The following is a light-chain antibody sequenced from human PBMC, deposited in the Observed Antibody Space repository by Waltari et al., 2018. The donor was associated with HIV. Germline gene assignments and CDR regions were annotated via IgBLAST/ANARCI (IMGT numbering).Light chain of an antibody. CDR3: SSYTATTAIL. J-gene: IGLJ3*02. CDR2: EVT. CDR1: NSDVGGYGY. Sequence: QSVLTQPASVSGSPGQSITISCTGTNSDVGGYGYVSWYQQHPGKAPKLLIYEVTPRPSGISSRFSGSKSGNTASMTISGLQAEDEADYYCSSYTATTAILFGGGTKVTVL. V-gene: IGLV2-14*01.